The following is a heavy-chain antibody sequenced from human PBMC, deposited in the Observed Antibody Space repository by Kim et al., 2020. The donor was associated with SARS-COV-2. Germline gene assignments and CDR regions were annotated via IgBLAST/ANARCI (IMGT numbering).Heavy chain of an antibody. J-gene: IGHJ6*02. CDR1: GYSFTSYW. CDR3: ATHSGYDFFTTRYGMDV. V-gene: IGHV5-51*01. CDR2: IYPGDSDT. Sequence: GASLQISCKGSGYSFTSYWIGWVRQMPGKGLEWMGIIYPGDSDTRYSPSFQGQVTISADKSISTAYLQWSSLKASDTAMYYCATHSGYDFFTTRYGMDVWGQGTTVTVSS. D-gene: IGHD5-12*01.